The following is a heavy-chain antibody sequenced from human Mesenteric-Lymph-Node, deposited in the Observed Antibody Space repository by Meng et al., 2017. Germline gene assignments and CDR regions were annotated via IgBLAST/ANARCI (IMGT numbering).Heavy chain of an antibody. CDR1: GYTFTSYY. J-gene: IGHJ4*02. V-gene: IGHV1-46*01. Sequence: ASVKVSCKASGYTFTSYYMHWVRQAPGQGLEWMGIINPSGGSTSYAQKFQGRVTMTRDTSTSTVYMELSSLRSEDTAVYYCARLGYYYDSSGYYLGDGSDYWGQGTLVTVSS. CDR3: ARLGYYYDSSGYYLGDGSDY. CDR2: INPSGGST. D-gene: IGHD3-22*01.